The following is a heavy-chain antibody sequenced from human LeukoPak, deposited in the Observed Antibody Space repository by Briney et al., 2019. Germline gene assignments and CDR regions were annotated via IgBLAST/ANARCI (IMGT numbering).Heavy chain of an antibody. J-gene: IGHJ6*03. CDR3: ARVVGGTTTYYHMDV. V-gene: IGHV1-18*01. D-gene: IGHD1-26*01. Sequence: ASVKVSCKASGYTFTNYDISWVRQAPGQGLEWMGWINNYNGNTHYAQNVLGRVTMTTGTSTGTAYMELGSLTSDDTAVYYCARVVGGTTTYYHMDVWGKGTTVTVSS. CDR1: GYTFTNYD. CDR2: INNYNGNT.